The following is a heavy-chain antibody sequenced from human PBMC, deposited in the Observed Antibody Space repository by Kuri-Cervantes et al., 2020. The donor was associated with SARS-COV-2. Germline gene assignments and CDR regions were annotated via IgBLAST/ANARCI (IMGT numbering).Heavy chain of an antibody. CDR2: TRNKANSYTT. V-gene: IGHV3-72*01. CDR1: GFTFSDHY. D-gene: IGHD3-10*01. J-gene: IGHJ4*02. Sequence: GESLKISCAASGFTFSDHYMDWVRQAPGKGLEWVGRTRNKANSYTTEYAASVKGRFTISRDDSKNSLYLQMNSLKTEDTAVYYCAKDALSWVRGGYFDYWGQGTLVTVSS. CDR3: AKDALSWVRGGYFDY.